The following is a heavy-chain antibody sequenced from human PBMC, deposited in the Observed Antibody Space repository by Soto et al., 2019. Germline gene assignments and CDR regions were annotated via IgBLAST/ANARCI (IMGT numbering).Heavy chain of an antibody. CDR3: AKGGNSGPSYFDY. J-gene: IGHJ4*02. CDR1: GFTFDDYT. V-gene: IGHV3-43*01. D-gene: IGHD1-26*01. CDR2: IIWDGSVT. Sequence: GGSLRLSCAASGFTFDDYTMHWIRQVPGKGLEWVSLIIWDGSVTNYADSVKGRFTISRDNSKNALYLQMNSLETEDTALYYCAKGGNSGPSYFDYWGQGTLVTVSS.